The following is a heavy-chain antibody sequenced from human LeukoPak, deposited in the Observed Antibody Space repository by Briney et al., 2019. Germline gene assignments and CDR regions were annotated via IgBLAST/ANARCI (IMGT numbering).Heavy chain of an antibody. CDR2: ICGSGGST. Sequence: PGGSLRLSCTASGLTFSRYVMSWVRQAPGKGVEGVSTICGSGGSTFYADSVRGGFTISRDNSRRKLYLQMNTLRAEDTATYYCSPPRGDSTGYYYVYWGQGTLVTVSS. J-gene: IGHJ4*02. CDR3: SPPRGDSTGYYYVY. CDR1: GLTFSRYV. V-gene: IGHV3-23*01. D-gene: IGHD3-22*01.